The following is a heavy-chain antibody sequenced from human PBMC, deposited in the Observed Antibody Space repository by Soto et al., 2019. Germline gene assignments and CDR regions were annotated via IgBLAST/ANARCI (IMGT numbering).Heavy chain of an antibody. CDR3: ARASTVYDILTYFDY. CDR2: IYHSGST. J-gene: IGHJ4*02. Sequence: QLQLQESGSGLVKPSQTLSLTCAVSGGSISSGGYSWSWIRQPPGKGLEWIGYIYHSGSTYYNPSLKSRVTISVDRSKNQCSLKLSSVTAADTAVYYCARASTVYDILTYFDYWGQGTLVTVSS. CDR1: GGSISSGGYS. D-gene: IGHD3-9*01. V-gene: IGHV4-30-2*01.